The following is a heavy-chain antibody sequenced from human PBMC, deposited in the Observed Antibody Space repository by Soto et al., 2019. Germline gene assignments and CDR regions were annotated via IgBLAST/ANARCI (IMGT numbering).Heavy chain of an antibody. D-gene: IGHD1-26*01. CDR3: ARAPTASSPFAH. J-gene: IGHJ4*02. CDR1: GGIFTNYT. CDR2: IIPVLNVA. V-gene: IGHV1-69*02. Sequence: QVQLEQSGAEMKRPGSSVKVSCETSGGIFTNYTFCWVRQAPGQGLEWMGWIIPVLNVANYAQKFQGRIAVTADQSTSSAFLELTDLISEDPAIYFCARAPTASSPFAHWGQGTLLTVSS.